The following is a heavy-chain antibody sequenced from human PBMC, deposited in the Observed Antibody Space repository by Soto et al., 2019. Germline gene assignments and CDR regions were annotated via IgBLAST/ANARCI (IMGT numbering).Heavy chain of an antibody. CDR1: GFTFSSYA. Sequence: EVQLLESGGGLVQPGGSLRLSCAASGFTFSSYAMSWVLQAPGKGLEWVSAISGSGGSTYYADSVKGRFTISRDNSKNTLYLQMNSLRAEDTAVYYCAKTNTVYYYYYMDVWGKGTTVTVSS. CDR3: AKTNTVYYYYYMDV. J-gene: IGHJ6*03. D-gene: IGHD4-17*01. CDR2: ISGSGGST. V-gene: IGHV3-23*01.